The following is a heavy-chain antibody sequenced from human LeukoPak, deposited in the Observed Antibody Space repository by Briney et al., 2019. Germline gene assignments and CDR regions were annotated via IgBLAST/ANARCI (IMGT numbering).Heavy chain of an antibody. CDR2: IYTGGST. V-gene: IGHV4-4*07. CDR1: GGSISSYY. J-gene: IGHJ2*01. CDR3: ATGDTYDYWYFDL. D-gene: IGHD2-8*01. Sequence: PSETLSLTCTVSGGSISSYYWSWIRQPAGKGLEWIGRIYTGGSTNYNPSLKSRVTMSVDTSKNQFSLKLSSVTAADTAVYCATGDTYDYWYFDLWGRGTLVTVSS.